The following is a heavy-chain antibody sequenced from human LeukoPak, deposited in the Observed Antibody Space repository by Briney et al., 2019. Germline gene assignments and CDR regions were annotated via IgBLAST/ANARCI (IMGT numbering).Heavy chain of an antibody. J-gene: IGHJ4*02. D-gene: IGHD3-10*01. CDR1: GFTFSSYW. V-gene: IGHV3-7*03. CDR3: AKDLGWFGELCHFDY. CDR2: IKQDGSEK. Sequence: PGGSLRLSCAASGFTFSSYWMSWVRQAPGKGLEWVANIKQDGSEKYYVDSVKGRFTISRDNSKNTLYLQMNSLRAEDTAAYYCAKDLGWFGELCHFDYWGQGTLVTVSS.